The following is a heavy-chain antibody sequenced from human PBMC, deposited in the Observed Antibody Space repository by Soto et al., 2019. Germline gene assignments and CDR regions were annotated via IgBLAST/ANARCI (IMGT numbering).Heavy chain of an antibody. V-gene: IGHV3-23*01. Sequence: GGSLRLSCAASGFTFSAFAMSWVRQAPGKGLEWVSTISEGGGTPYYADSVKGRFTISRDNAKNSLYLQMNSLRAEDTAVYYCARDNDFCLDPWGQGTLVTV. D-gene: IGHD3-3*01. CDR1: GFTFSAFA. CDR3: ARDNDFCLDP. J-gene: IGHJ5*02. CDR2: ISEGGGTP.